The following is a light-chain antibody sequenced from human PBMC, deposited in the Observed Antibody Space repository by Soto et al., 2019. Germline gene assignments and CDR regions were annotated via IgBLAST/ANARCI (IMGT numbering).Light chain of an antibody. V-gene: IGKV1-39*01. CDR2: GAS. CDR3: AQIYTAQWT. CDR1: ENIKNY. J-gene: IGKJ1*01. Sequence: DIQVTQSPSSLPASLGDRVTITCRASENIKNYLIWYQQKPGKAPKLLIYGASTLKTGFPSRFSGSGSGTDFTFTIGSLQPDDFATYYCAQIYTAQWTFGQGTRVDLK.